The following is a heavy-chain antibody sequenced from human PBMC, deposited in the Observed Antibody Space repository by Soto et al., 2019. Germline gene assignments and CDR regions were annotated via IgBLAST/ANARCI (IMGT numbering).Heavy chain of an antibody. CDR1: GGSISSSSYY. CDR2: IYYSGST. D-gene: IGHD1-1*01. V-gene: IGHV4-39*01. Sequence: QLQLQESGPGLVKPSETLSLTCTVSGGSISSSSYYWGWIRQPPGKGLEWIGSIYYSGSTYYNPSLKSRVTISVDTSKNQFSLKLSSVTAADTAVYYCARRSTTWGRTGTTWRWFDPWGQGTLVTVSS. CDR3: ARRSTTWGRTGTTWRWFDP. J-gene: IGHJ5*02.